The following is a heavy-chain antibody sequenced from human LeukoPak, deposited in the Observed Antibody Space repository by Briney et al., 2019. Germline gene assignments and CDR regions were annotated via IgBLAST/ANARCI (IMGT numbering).Heavy chain of an antibody. D-gene: IGHD6-13*01. CDR3: ARQAAAGTGGIDY. Sequence: GESLKISCKGSGYSFTSYWIGWVRQMPGKGLEWMGITYPGDSNTRYSPSFQGQVTISADKSISTAYLQWSSLRASDTAMYYCARQAAAGTGGIDYWGQGTLVTVSS. CDR2: TYPGDSNT. CDR1: GYSFTSYW. V-gene: IGHV5-51*01. J-gene: IGHJ4*02.